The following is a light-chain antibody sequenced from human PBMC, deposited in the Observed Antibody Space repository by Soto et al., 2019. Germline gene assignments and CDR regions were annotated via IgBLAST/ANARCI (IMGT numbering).Light chain of an antibody. J-gene: IGKJ5*01. V-gene: IGKV3-15*01. CDR3: QQRSNWPPNT. CDR2: DAS. CDR1: ESVSRN. Sequence: VVMTQSPATLSVSPGERATLSCRASESVSRNLAWYQQKPGQAPRLLIYDASTRATGIPDRFSGGGSGTEFTLTISSLEPEDFAVYYCQQRSNWPPNTFGQGTRLEIK.